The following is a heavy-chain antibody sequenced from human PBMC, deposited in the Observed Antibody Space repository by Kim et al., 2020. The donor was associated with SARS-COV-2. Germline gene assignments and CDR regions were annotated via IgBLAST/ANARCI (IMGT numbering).Heavy chain of an antibody. D-gene: IGHD3-3*01. CDR3: ARLRFLEWLDPGPKFDP. CDR2: IYYSGST. J-gene: IGHJ5*02. CDR1: GGSISSYY. V-gene: IGHV4-59*08. Sequence: SETLSLTCTVSGGSISSYYWSWIRQPPGKGLEWIGYIYYSGSTNYNPSLKSRVTISVDTSKNQFSLKLSSVTAADTAVYSCARLRFLEWLDPGPKFDPWGQGTLVTVSS.